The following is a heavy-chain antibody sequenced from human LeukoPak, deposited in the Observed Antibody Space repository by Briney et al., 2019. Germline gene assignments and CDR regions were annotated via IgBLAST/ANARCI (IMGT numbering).Heavy chain of an antibody. Sequence: PSETLSLTCTVSGGSISSYYWSWIRQPTGKGLEWIGYIYYSGSTNYNPSLKSRVTISVDTSKNQFSLKLSSVTAADTAVYYCARLQWLDYCGMDVWGQGTTVTVSS. J-gene: IGHJ6*02. V-gene: IGHV4-59*08. D-gene: IGHD6-19*01. CDR2: IYYSGST. CDR3: ARLQWLDYCGMDV. CDR1: GGSISSYY.